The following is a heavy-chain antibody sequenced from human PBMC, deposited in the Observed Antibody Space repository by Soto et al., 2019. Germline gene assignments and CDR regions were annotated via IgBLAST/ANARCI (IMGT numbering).Heavy chain of an antibody. CDR3: ASGLSGDKVDQ. CDR1: GGSISDGAYY. D-gene: IGHD2-21*01. Sequence: QVQLQESGPGLVKPSQTLSLTCTVSGGSISDGAYYWSWIRQPPGKGLEWIGHIYNSGNTYNNPSRKSRLTTSVDTSKNQSSPNLSSVTAADTAVYYCASGLSGDKVDQWGQGTLVTVSS. J-gene: IGHJ4*02. CDR2: IYNSGNT. V-gene: IGHV4-30-4*01.